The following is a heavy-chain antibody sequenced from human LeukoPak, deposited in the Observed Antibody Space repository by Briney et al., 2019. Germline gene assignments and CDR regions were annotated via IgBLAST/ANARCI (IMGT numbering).Heavy chain of an antibody. J-gene: IGHJ5*02. V-gene: IGHV1-18*01. Sequence: ASVKVSCKASGYTFTSYGISWVRQAPGQGLEWMGWISAYNGNTNYAQKLQGRVTMTTDTSTSTAYMELRSLRSEDTAVYYCATSIYCSGGSCYLAYNWFDPWGQGTLVTVSS. CDR2: ISAYNGNT. D-gene: IGHD2-15*01. CDR1: GYTFTSYG. CDR3: ATSIYCSGGSCYLAYNWFDP.